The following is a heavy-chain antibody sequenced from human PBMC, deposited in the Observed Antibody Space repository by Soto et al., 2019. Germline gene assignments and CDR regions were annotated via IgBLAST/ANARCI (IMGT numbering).Heavy chain of an antibody. Sequence: EVQLVQSGAEVKKPGESLRISCKGSGYSFTSYWISWVRQMPGKGLEWMGRIDPSDSYTNYSPSFQGHVTISADKSISTAYLQWSSLKASDTAMYYCARRYWNDGVMGAFDIWGQGTMVTVSS. V-gene: IGHV5-10-1*03. J-gene: IGHJ3*02. CDR1: GYSFTSYW. CDR2: IDPSDSYT. CDR3: ARRYWNDGVMGAFDI. D-gene: IGHD1-1*01.